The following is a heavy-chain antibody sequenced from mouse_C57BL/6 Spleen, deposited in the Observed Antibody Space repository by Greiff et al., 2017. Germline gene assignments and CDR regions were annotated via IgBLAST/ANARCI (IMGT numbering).Heavy chain of an antibody. CDR3: ARGGDGYYCY. Sequence: QVQLKQSGPELVKPGASVKISCKASGYAFSSSWMNWVKQRPGQGLEWIGRIYPGDGDTNYNGKFKGKATLTAAKSSSTAYMQLSSLTSEDSAVYFCARGGDGYYCYWGQGTTLTVSS. D-gene: IGHD2-3*01. CDR1: GYAFSSSW. CDR2: IYPGDGDT. J-gene: IGHJ2*01. V-gene: IGHV1-82*01.